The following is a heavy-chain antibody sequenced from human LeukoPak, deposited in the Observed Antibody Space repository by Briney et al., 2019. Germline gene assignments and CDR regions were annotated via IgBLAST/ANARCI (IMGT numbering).Heavy chain of an antibody. CDR3: AKSGIWFGELLSDYYYYYMDV. CDR1: GFTFSSYG. Sequence: PGGTLRLSCAASGFTFSSYGMSWVRQAPGKGLEWASAISNSGGGTFYADSVQGRFTISRDNSKNTLYLQMNSLRAEDTAVYYCAKSGIWFGELLSDYYYYYMDVWGKGTTVTISS. J-gene: IGHJ6*03. D-gene: IGHD3-10*01. V-gene: IGHV3-23*01. CDR2: ISNSGGGT.